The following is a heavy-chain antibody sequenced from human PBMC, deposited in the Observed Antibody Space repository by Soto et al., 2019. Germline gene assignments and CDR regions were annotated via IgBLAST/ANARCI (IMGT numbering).Heavy chain of an antibody. D-gene: IGHD2-21*01. V-gene: IGHV3-7*01. J-gene: IGHJ5*02. CDR1: GFTFSNYW. CDR2: IKEDGSER. Sequence: EVQLVESGGDLVQPGGSLRLSCAASGFTFSNYWMSWVRQAPGKGLEWVANIKEDGSERNYVDSVKGRFTISRDNAENSLYLQMNSLRAEDRAVYYCTSPRHIGPWGQGTLVTVSS. CDR3: TSPRHIGP.